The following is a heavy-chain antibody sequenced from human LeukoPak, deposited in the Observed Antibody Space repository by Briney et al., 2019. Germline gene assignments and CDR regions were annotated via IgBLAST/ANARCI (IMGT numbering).Heavy chain of an antibody. J-gene: IGHJ3*02. CDR1: GGSISSYY. V-gene: IGHV4-59*08. Sequence: PSETLSLTCTVSGGSISSYYWCWIRQPPGKGLGWIGYIYYSGSTNYNPSLKSRVTISVDTSKNQFSLKLSSVTAADTAVYYCARLAASDAFDIWGQGTMVTVSS. CDR3: ARLAASDAFDI. CDR2: IYYSGST. D-gene: IGHD2-15*01.